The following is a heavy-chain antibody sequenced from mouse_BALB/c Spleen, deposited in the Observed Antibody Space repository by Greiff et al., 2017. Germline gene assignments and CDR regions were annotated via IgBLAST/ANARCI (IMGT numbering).Heavy chain of an antibody. D-gene: IGHD1-1*02. V-gene: IGHV1S81*02. J-gene: IGHJ4*01. CDR1: GYTFTSYY. CDR2: INPSNGGT. CDR3: TTWYFDY. Sequence: QVQLQQSGAELVKPGASVKLSCKASGYTFTSYYMYWVKQRPGQGLEWIGEINPSNGGTNFNEKFKSKATLTVDKSSRTAYMQRSSLTSEDSAVYYCTTWYFDYWGQGTSVTVSS.